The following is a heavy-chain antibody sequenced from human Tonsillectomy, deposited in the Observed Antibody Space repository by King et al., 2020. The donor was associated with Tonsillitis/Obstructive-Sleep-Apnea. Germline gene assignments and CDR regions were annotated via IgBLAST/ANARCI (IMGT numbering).Heavy chain of an antibody. J-gene: IGHJ4*02. D-gene: IGHD3-22*01. CDR2: IKSNTDGGTT. CDR1: GFTFSNAW. CDR3: TPQGGYYYDSSGYYREGY. Sequence: VQLVESGGGLVKPGGSLRLSCAASGFTFSNAWMSWVRQAPGKGLEWFGRIKSNTDGGTTDYAAPVRVSFTISRDDSKNTLYLQMNSLKTEDTAVYYCTPQGGYYYDSSGYYREGYWGQGTLVTVSS. V-gene: IGHV3-15*01.